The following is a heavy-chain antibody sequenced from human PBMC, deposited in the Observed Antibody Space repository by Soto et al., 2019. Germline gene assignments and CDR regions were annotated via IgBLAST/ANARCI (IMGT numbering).Heavy chain of an antibody. CDR3: ARKRVVVAAANWFDP. V-gene: IGHV4-39*01. CDR1: GGSISSSSYY. J-gene: IGHJ5*02. D-gene: IGHD2-15*01. CDR2: IYYSGST. Sequence: SETLSLTCTVSGGSISSSSYYWGWIRQPPGKGLEWIGSIYYSGSTYYNPSLKSRVTISVDTSKNQFSLKLSSVTAADTAVYYCARKRVVVAAANWFDPWGQGTLVTVSS.